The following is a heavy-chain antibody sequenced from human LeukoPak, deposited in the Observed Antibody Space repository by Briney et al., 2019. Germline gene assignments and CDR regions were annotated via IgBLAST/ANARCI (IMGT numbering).Heavy chain of an antibody. D-gene: IGHD6-19*01. Sequence: GGSLRLSCAASGFTFSSYSMNWVRQAPGKGLEWVSAISGSGGSTYYADSVKGRFTISRDNSKNTLYLQMNSLRAEDTAVYYCAKDAGYSSGWYEFYYMDVWGKGTTVTVSS. V-gene: IGHV3-23*01. CDR2: ISGSGGST. CDR1: GFTFSSYS. CDR3: AKDAGYSSGWYEFYYMDV. J-gene: IGHJ6*03.